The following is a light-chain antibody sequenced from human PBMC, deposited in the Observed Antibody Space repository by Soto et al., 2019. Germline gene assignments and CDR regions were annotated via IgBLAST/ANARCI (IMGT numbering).Light chain of an antibody. V-gene: IGKV3-20*01. CDR2: GAS. Sequence: EIVLTQSPGTLYLSPGERSTLSCRASQSVSGTYLAWYQQKPGQAPRLLIHGASSRATGIPARFSGSGSGTDFTLTISRLEPEDSAVFYCKQYGSSPYTFGQGTKLEIK. CDR3: KQYGSSPYT. CDR1: QSVSGTY. J-gene: IGKJ2*01.